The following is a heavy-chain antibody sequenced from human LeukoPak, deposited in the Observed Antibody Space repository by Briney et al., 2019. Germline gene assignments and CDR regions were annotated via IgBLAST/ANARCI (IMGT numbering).Heavy chain of an antibody. D-gene: IGHD3-10*01. J-gene: IGHJ5*02. CDR3: TRDSGTSGEVKFDP. CDR2: IYYSGST. V-gene: IGHV4-39*07. CDR1: GGSISSSNYY. Sequence: PSETLSLTCTVSGGSISSSNYYWGWIRQPPGKGLEWIGSIYYSGSTYYNPSLKSRVTMSVDMSKNQLSLRLISVTAADTAVYYCTRDSGTSGEVKFDPWGQGSLVTVSS.